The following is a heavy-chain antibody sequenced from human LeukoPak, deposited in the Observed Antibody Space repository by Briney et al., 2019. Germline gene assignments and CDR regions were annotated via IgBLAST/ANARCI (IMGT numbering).Heavy chain of an antibody. D-gene: IGHD3-10*01. CDR3: ARLTEITMVRGVIRALFDY. Sequence: SGPTLVKPTQTLTPTCTFSGFSLSTSGVGVGWIRQPPGKALEWLALIYWDDDKRYSPSLKSRLTITKDTSKNQVVLTMTNMDPVDTATYYCARLTEITMVRGVIRALFDYWGQGTLVTVSS. CDR2: IYWDDDK. V-gene: IGHV2-5*02. J-gene: IGHJ4*02. CDR1: GFSLSTSGVG.